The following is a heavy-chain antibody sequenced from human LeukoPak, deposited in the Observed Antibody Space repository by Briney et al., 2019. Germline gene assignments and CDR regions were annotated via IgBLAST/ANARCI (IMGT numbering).Heavy chain of an antibody. Sequence: SETLSLTCTISGVSISNYFWTWIRQPAGKGLEWTGRIFTSGNVDYNPSLKSRLTMSLDTSRNQLSLKLNSVTAADTAVYYCARGYDGSGYYYRNWYFDLWGRGTLVTVSS. CDR1: GVSISNYF. V-gene: IGHV4-4*07. J-gene: IGHJ2*01. CDR2: IFTSGNV. D-gene: IGHD3-22*01. CDR3: ARGYDGSGYYYRNWYFDL.